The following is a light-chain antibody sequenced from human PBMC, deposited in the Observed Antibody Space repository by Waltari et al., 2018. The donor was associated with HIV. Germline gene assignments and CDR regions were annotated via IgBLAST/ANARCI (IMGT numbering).Light chain of an antibody. CDR1: QGISSW. CDR3: QQGNSFPCT. V-gene: IGKV1-12*02. CDR2: AAS. J-gene: IGKJ3*01. Sequence: DIQMTQSPSSVSASVGDRVTITCRASQGISSWLGWYQQKPGKAPKLRIYAASSLRCGVPPRFSGSGSGTDFTLTISSLQPEDFATYYCQQGNSFPCTFGPGTKVDIK.